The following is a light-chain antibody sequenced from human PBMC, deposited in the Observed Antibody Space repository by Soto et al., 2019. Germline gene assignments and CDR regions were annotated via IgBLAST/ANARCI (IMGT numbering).Light chain of an antibody. CDR3: SSYTSSSTL. Sequence: QSGLTQPPSASGTPGQIITISCAGSRSNIGNNIVTWYQQLPGTAPKVVIYRTEQRPSGVPDRFSGSKSGTSASLAISGLQPEDEADYYCSSYTSSSTLFGTGTKLTVL. CDR1: RSNIGNNI. V-gene: IGLV1-44*01. CDR2: RTE. J-gene: IGLJ1*01.